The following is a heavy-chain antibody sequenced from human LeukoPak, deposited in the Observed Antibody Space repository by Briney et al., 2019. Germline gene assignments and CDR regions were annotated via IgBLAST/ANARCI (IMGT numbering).Heavy chain of an antibody. D-gene: IGHD3-3*01. J-gene: IGHJ6*03. Sequence: ASVKVSCKASGYTFTSYDINWVRQATGQGLEWMGWMNPNSGNTGYAQKFQGRVTITRNTSISTAYMELSSLRSEDTAVYYCARGHREVWSGYGYYYYMDVWGKGTTVTVSS. CDR3: ARGHREVWSGYGYYYYMDV. V-gene: IGHV1-8*03. CDR1: GYTFTSYD. CDR2: MNPNSGNT.